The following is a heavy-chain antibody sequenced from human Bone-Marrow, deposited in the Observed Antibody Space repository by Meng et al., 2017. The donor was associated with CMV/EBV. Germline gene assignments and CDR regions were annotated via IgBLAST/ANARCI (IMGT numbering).Heavy chain of an antibody. CDR2: INQDGSEE. CDR1: GFFFSSYW. Sequence: GESLKISCAASGFFFSSYWMSWVRQAPGKGLEWVANINQDGSEEYYVDSVKGRFTISRDNAKNSLYLQMNSLRAEDTAVYYCARKMTTILVFDYWGQGTRVTVYS. J-gene: IGHJ4*02. CDR3: ARKMTTILVFDY. D-gene: IGHD5-24*01. V-gene: IGHV3-7*01.